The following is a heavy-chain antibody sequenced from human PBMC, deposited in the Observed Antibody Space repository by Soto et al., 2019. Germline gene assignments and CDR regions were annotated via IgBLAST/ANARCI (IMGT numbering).Heavy chain of an antibody. Sequence: VASVKVSCKASGGTFSSYAISWVRQAPGQGLEWMGGIIPIFGTANYAQKFQGRVTITADESTSTAYMELSSLRSEDTAVYYCASPSGYYDFWSGSPPYYYYGMDVWGQGTTVTVSS. CDR2: IIPIFGTA. J-gene: IGHJ6*02. CDR1: GGTFSSYA. CDR3: ASPSGYYDFWSGSPPYYYYGMDV. V-gene: IGHV1-69*13. D-gene: IGHD3-3*01.